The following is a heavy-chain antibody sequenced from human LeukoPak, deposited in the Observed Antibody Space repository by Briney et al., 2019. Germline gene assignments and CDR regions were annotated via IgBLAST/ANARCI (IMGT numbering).Heavy chain of an antibody. V-gene: IGHV3-30*09. CDR3: AREERGWLIGH. D-gene: IGHD5-12*01. CDR2: INYDGSEN. CDR1: GFKFTDYA. J-gene: IGHJ4*02. Sequence: GGSLRLSCAASGFKFTDYAMHWVRQAPGKGLEWVALINYDGSENFYADSVRGRLAIPRDDSKNTLFLQMNSLRPEDTAMYYCAREERGWLIGHWGQGTLVTVSS.